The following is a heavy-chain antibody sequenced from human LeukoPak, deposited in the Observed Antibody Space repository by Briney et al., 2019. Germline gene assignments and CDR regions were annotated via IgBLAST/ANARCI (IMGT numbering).Heavy chain of an antibody. Sequence: PSETLSLTCTVSGGSISSYYWSWIRQPPGKGLEWIGYIYYSGSTSYNPSLKSRVTISVDTSKNQFSLNLSSVTAADTAVYYCARGAVAGKMSWFDPWGQGTLVTVSS. V-gene: IGHV4-59*01. D-gene: IGHD6-19*01. J-gene: IGHJ5*02. CDR2: IYYSGST. CDR1: GGSISSYY. CDR3: ARGAVAGKMSWFDP.